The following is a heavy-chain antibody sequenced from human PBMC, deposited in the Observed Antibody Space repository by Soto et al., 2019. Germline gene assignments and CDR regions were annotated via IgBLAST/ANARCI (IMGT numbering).Heavy chain of an antibody. J-gene: IGHJ6*02. CDR1: GYSFTDYH. Sequence: QVQLVQSGAEVKKPGASVKVSCKASGYSFTDYHIHWVRQAPGQGLEWLGRINPKSGGTSTAQKLQGWVTMTTDTSTSTASMELTRLTSDDTAIYYCARGDSTDCSNGVCSFFYNHDMDVWGQGTTVTVSS. D-gene: IGHD2-8*01. CDR3: ARGDSTDCSNGVCSFFYNHDMDV. CDR2: INPKSGGT. V-gene: IGHV1-2*04.